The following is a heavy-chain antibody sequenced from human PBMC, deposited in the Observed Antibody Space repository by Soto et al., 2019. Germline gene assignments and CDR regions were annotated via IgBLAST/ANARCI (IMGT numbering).Heavy chain of an antibody. D-gene: IGHD6-13*01. CDR2: IYNDGTYA. V-gene: IGHV3-74*01. Sequence: PGGSLSLSCAGSGFTFNMYWMHCVRQVPGKGPVWVARIYNDGTYADYADSVKGRFTISRDNAKDTLYLQMNDLRAEDSALYHCTRGPRATSAGTSAHWGQGTLVTVSS. CDR1: GFTFNMYW. CDR3: TRGPRATSAGTSAH. J-gene: IGHJ4*02.